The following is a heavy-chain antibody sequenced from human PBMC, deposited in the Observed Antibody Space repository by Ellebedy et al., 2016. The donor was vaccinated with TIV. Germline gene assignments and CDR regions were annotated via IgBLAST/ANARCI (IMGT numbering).Heavy chain of an antibody. CDR3: ARDSGVDTAGSGYYYGMDV. J-gene: IGHJ6*02. CDR1: GGSISSGSYY. V-gene: IGHV4-61*02. D-gene: IGHD5-18*01. Sequence: SETLSLTXTVSGGSISSGSYYWSWIRQPAGKGLEWIGRIYTSGSTNYNPSLKSRVTISVDTSKNQFSLKLSSVTAADTAVYYCARDSGVDTAGSGYYYGMDVWGQGTTVTVSS. CDR2: IYTSGST.